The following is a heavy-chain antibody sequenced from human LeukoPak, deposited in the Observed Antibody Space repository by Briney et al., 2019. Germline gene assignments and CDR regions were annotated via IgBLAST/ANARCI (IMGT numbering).Heavy chain of an antibody. V-gene: IGHV3-23*01. J-gene: IGHJ4*02. CDR2: ISGSGDST. D-gene: IGHD3-16*02. CDR3: AKVTINLSLSPYYFDY. Sequence: GGSLRLSCAASGFTFSTYAVNWVRQAPGKGLEWVSTISGSGDSTYYADSVKGWFTISRDNSKNTLYLQMNSLRAEDTAVYYCAKVTINLSLSPYYFDYWGQGTLVTVSS. CDR1: GFTFSTYA.